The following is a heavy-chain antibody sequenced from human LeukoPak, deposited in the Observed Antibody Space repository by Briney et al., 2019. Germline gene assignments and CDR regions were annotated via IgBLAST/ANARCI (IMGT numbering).Heavy chain of an antibody. V-gene: IGHV4-59*08. J-gene: IGHJ4*02. CDR1: GGSISSYY. D-gene: IGHD1-26*01. CDR3: ARQGSGNYLSSVNY. CDR2: IYGSGST. Sequence: SETLSLTCTVSGGSISSYYWSWIRQPPGKGLEWIGHIYGSGSTNYNPSLKSRVTLSVDTSKNQFSLKLSSVTAADTAVYYCARQGSGNYLSSVNYWGQGTLVTVSS.